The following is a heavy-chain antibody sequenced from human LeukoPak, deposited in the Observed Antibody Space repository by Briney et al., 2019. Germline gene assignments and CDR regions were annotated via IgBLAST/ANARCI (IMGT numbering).Heavy chain of an antibody. J-gene: IGHJ3*02. CDR1: GYSFTSYY. V-gene: IGHV1-46*01. CDR2: INCSGGST. D-gene: IGHD3-22*01. CDR3: ASHSLYDSSGYYQNI. Sequence: GASVKVSCKASGYSFTSYYIHWVRQAPGQGLEWLGIINCSGGSTSYAQKFQGRVTMTRDTSKNQFSLKLSSVTAADTAVYYCASHSLYDSSGYYQNIWGQGTMVTVSS.